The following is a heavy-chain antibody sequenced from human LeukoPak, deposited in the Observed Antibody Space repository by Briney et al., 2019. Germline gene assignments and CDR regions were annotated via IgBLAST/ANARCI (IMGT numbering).Heavy chain of an antibody. J-gene: IGHJ6*03. Sequence: SETLSLTCAIYGGSFSGYYWSWIRQPPGKGLEWMGEINHSGSTNYNPSLKSRVTISVDTSKNQFSLKLSSVTAADTAVYYCARGIHDYVWGSYRGYYYYYMDVWGKGTTVTVSS. CDR1: GGSFSGYY. D-gene: IGHD3-16*02. CDR3: ARGIHDYVWGSYRGYYYYYMDV. CDR2: INHSGST. V-gene: IGHV4-34*01.